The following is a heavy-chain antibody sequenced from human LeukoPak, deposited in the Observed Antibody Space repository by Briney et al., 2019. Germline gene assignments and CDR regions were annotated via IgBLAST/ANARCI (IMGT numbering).Heavy chain of an antibody. CDR3: ARERQTGVHWYFDL. Sequence: ASVKVSCKASGYTFTGYYMHWVRQAPGQGLEWMGRINPNSGGTNYAQKLQGRVTMTTDTSTSTAYMELRSLRSDDTAVYYCARERQTGVHWYFDLWGRGTLVTVSS. CDR2: INPNSGGT. J-gene: IGHJ2*01. D-gene: IGHD2-8*02. CDR1: GYTFTGYY. V-gene: IGHV1-2*06.